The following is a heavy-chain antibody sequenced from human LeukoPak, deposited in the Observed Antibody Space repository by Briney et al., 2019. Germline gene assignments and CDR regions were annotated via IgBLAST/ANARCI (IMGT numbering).Heavy chain of an antibody. CDR1: GGSFSGYY. Sequence: KPSETLSLTCAVYGGSFSGYYWSWIRQPPGKGLEWIGEINHSGSTNYNPSLKSRVTISVDTSKNQFSLKLSSVTAADTAVYYCAARGIAAAPGNYWGQGTLSPSPQ. CDR3: AARGIAAAPGNY. J-gene: IGHJ4*02. CDR2: INHSGST. D-gene: IGHD6-13*01. V-gene: IGHV4-34*01.